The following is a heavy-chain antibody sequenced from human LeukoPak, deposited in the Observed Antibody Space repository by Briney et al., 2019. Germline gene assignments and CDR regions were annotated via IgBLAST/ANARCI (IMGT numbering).Heavy chain of an antibody. D-gene: IGHD6-13*01. CDR2: IYYSGST. V-gene: IGHV4-30-4*08. CDR3: AREIAGVAASDFDY. CDR1: GGSISSGDYH. J-gene: IGHJ4*02. Sequence: SQTLSLTCTVSGGSISSGDYHWSWIRQPPGKGLDWIGYIYYSGSTYYNPSLKSRVTISVDTSQNQFSLKLSSVTAADTAVYYCAREIAGVAASDFDYWGQGTLVTVSS.